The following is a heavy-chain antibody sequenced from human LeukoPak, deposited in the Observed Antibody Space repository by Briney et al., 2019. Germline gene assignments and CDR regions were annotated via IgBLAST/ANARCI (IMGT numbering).Heavy chain of an antibody. V-gene: IGHV1-2*02. CDR2: INPNSGGT. CDR1: GYTFTGYY. Sequence: GASVKVSCKASGYTFTGYYMHWARQAPGQGLEWMGWINPNSGGTNYAQKFQGRVTMTRDTSISTAYMELSRLRSDDTAVYYCARDKWFGDLRAFDIWGQGTTVTVSS. D-gene: IGHD3-10*01. J-gene: IGHJ3*02. CDR3: ARDKWFGDLRAFDI.